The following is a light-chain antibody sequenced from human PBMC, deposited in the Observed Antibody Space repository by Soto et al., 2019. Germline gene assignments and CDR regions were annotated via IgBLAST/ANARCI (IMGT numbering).Light chain of an antibody. Sequence: IQMTQSPSTVSAYVGYSATIPCRASQRITTWLAGYQQRPGKAPKLLIYDVSSLQSGVPSRFSGSGSGTEFALTISSLQPDDFATYYCQQYTTYSWTFGPGTKVDIK. CDR1: QRITTW. J-gene: IGKJ1*01. V-gene: IGKV1-5*01. CDR2: DVS. CDR3: QQYTTYSWT.